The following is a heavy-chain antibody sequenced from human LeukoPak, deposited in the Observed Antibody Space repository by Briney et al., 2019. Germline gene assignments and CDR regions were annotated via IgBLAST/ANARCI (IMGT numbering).Heavy chain of an antibody. CDR3: ARVFEGYCSGGSCYFFDY. V-gene: IGHV1-2*02. D-gene: IGHD2-15*01. Sequence: ASVKVSCKASGYTFTGYYMHWVRQAPGQGLEWMGWINPNSGGTNYAQKFQGRVTMTRDTSISTAYMELSSLRSEDTAVYYCARVFEGYCSGGSCYFFDYWGQGTLVTVSS. J-gene: IGHJ4*02. CDR2: INPNSGGT. CDR1: GYTFTGYY.